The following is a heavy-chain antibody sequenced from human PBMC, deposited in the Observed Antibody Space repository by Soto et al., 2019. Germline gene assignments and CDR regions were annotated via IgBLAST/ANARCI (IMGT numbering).Heavy chain of an antibody. Sequence: GALRLSCVGSGFGFDSFAMSWVRQAPGKGLEWVSGIGGSGGATVYADSVKGRFTISRDNSRNSLFLQMNTLRPEGTAMYYCARVAYWGPGTQVTVSS. CDR1: GFGFDSFA. CDR3: ARVAY. CDR2: IGGSGGAT. J-gene: IGHJ4*02. V-gene: IGHV3-23*01.